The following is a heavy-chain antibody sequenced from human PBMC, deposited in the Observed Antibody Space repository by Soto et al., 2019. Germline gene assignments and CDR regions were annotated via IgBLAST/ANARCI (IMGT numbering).Heavy chain of an antibody. CDR3: AGEVSCSGGSCYSGALTGDSHWFDP. Sequence: SETLSLTCTVSGGSISSGGYYWSWIRQHPGKGLEWIGYFYYSGSTYYNPSLKSRVTISVDTSKNQFSLKLSSVTAADTAVYYCAGEVSCSGGSCYSGALTGDSHWFDPWGQGTLVTVSS. V-gene: IGHV4-31*03. J-gene: IGHJ5*02. CDR1: GGSISSGGYY. D-gene: IGHD2-15*01. CDR2: FYYSGST.